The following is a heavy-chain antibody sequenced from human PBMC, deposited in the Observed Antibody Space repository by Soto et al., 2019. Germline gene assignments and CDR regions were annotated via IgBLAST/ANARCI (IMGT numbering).Heavy chain of an antibody. CDR2: IYYSGST. D-gene: IGHD2-15*01. Sequence: SETLSLTCTVSGGSISSSSYYWGWIRQPPGKGLEWIGSIYYSGSTYYNPSLKSRVTISVDTSKNQFSLKLSFVTAADTAVYYCASQEKVVVVAATAFDYWGQGTLVTVS. CDR3: ASQEKVVVVAATAFDY. CDR1: GGSISSSSYY. V-gene: IGHV4-39*01. J-gene: IGHJ4*02.